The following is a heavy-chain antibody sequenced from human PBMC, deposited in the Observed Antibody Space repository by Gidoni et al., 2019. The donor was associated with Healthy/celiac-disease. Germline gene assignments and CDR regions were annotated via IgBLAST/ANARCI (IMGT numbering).Heavy chain of an antibody. CDR1: GFTFSSYA. CDR3: AKDLKYSSSSGDADY. CDR2: ISGSGGST. D-gene: IGHD6-6*01. V-gene: IGHV3-23*01. J-gene: IGHJ4*02. Sequence: EVQLLESGGGLVQPGGSLRLSCAASGFTFSSYAMSWVSQAPGKGLEWVSAISGSGGSTYYADSVKGRFTISRDNSKNTLYLQMNSLRAEDTAVYYCAKDLKYSSSSGDADYWGQGTLVTVSS.